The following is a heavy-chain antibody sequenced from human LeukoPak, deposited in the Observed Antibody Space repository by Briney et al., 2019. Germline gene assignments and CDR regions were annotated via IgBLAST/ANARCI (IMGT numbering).Heavy chain of an antibody. CDR2: INPNSGGT. Sequence: ASVKVSCKASGYTFTGYYMHWVRQAPGQGLEWMGWINPNSGGTNYAQKFQGRVTMTRDTSISTAYMELSSLRSDDTAVYYCARGSGYDYRAFDIWGQGTMVTVSS. CDR1: GYTFTGYY. CDR3: ARGSGYDYRAFDI. V-gene: IGHV1-2*02. J-gene: IGHJ3*02. D-gene: IGHD5-12*01.